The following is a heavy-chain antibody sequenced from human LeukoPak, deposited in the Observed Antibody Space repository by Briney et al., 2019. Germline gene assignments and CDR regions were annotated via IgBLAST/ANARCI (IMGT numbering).Heavy chain of an antibody. CDR3: ARDLPYPYCGGDCYPDY. Sequence: SVKVSCKASGGTFSSYAISWVRQAPGQGLEWLGRIIPILDIANYAQKFQGRVTITADKSTSTAYMELSSLRSEDTAVYYCARDLPYPYCGGDCYPDYWGQGTLVTVSS. CDR1: GGTFSSYA. V-gene: IGHV1-69*04. CDR2: IIPILDIA. D-gene: IGHD2-21*02. J-gene: IGHJ4*02.